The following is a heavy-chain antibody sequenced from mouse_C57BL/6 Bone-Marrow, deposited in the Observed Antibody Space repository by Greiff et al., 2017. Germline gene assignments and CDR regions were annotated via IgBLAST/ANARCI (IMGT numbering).Heavy chain of an antibody. CDR3: ARDPLLGAY. D-gene: IGHD2-10*01. J-gene: IGHJ3*01. Sequence: EVKLMESGGGLVKPGGSLKLSCAASGFTFSSYAMSWVRQTPEQRLEWVATISDGGSYTYYPDNVKGRFTISRDNAKNNLYLQMSHLKSEDTAMYYCARDPLLGAYWGQGTLVTVSA. CDR1: GFTFSSYA. V-gene: IGHV5-4*01. CDR2: ISDGGSYT.